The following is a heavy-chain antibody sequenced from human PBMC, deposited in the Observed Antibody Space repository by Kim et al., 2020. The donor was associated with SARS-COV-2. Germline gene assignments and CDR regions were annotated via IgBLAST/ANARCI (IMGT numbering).Heavy chain of an antibody. D-gene: IGHD3-10*01. Sequence: VGSLRLSCAASGFNFNNFGLHWVRQAPGKGLEWVAVISYEGSKKFYADSVKGRFTISRDKNTVYLQLNSLTSEDTAVYFCAKPSVLLWFGEGRGYFDFWGQGALVTVSS. V-gene: IGHV3-30*18. J-gene: IGHJ4*02. CDR1: GFNFNNFG. CDR2: ISYEGSKK. CDR3: AKPSVLLWFGEGRGYFDF.